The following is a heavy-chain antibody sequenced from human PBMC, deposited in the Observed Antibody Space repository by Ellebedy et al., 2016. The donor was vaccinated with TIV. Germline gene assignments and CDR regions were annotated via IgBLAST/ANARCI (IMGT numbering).Heavy chain of an antibody. V-gene: IGHV2-70*17. CDR1: GSSLSTSGMC. CDR2: FDWDDDK. CDR3: AGGRSSGWAFDY. D-gene: IGHD6-19*01. Sequence: SGPTLVKPTPTLTLTCTFSGSSLSTSGMCVNWIRQHPGKALEWLARFDWDDDKFYNTSLRTRLTISKDRSKNQVVLTMTNMDPVDTTTYYCAGGRSSGWAFDYWGQGTLVTVSS. J-gene: IGHJ4*01.